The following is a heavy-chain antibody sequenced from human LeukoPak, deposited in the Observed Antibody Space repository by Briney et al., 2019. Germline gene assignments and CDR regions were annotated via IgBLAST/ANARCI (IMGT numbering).Heavy chain of an antibody. CDR1: GISSSHV. CDR2: ISGNGAST. V-gene: IGHV3-23*01. CDR3: APPRDYMDV. Sequence: GGSLRLSCETSGISSSHVMGWVRQAPGKGLEWVSGISGNGASTYYADSVKGRFITSRDNSKKTLYLQMSSLTAEDTAVYYCAPPRDYMDVWGKGTTVTVSS. J-gene: IGHJ6*03.